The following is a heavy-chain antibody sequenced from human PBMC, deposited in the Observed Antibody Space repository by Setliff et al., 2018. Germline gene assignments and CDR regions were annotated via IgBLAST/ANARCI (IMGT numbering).Heavy chain of an antibody. D-gene: IGHD1-26*01. CDR2: IHPWGGSREST. V-gene: IGHV4-4*08. CDR3: ARGLHSWTYWGTRPVGLDY. Sequence: KASETLSLTCAVSGGPTIGYYWTWIRQAPGKGLEWIGYIHPWGGSRESTYYSPSLKSRITISLDKSKSQFSLKLTSVTVADTAVYYCARGLHSWTYWGTRPVGLDYWGQGSLVTVSS. J-gene: IGHJ4*02. CDR1: GGPTIGYY.